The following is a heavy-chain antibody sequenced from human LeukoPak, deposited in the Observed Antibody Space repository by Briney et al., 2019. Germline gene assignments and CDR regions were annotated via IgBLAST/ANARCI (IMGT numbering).Heavy chain of an antibody. J-gene: IGHJ4*02. CDR2: IYYSGST. CDR1: GGSVSSGSYY. D-gene: IGHD3-16*01. V-gene: IGHV4-39*01. CDR3: ARGVMWVLFDY. Sequence: PSETLSLTCTVSGGSVSSGSYYWGWIRQPPGKGLEWIGSIYYSGSTYYNPSLKSRVTISVDTSKKQFSLKLSSVTAADTAVYYCARGVMWVLFDYWGQGTLVTVSS.